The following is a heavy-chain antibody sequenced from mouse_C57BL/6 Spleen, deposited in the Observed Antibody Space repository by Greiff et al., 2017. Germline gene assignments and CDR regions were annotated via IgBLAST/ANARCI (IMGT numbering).Heavy chain of an antibody. CDR3: ARGETTVEAPYAIDY. D-gene: IGHD1-1*01. CDR2: IYPGSGTP. V-gene: IGHV1-66*01. Sequence: QVQLQQSGPELVKPGASVKISCKASGFSFTSYYIHWVKQRPGQGLEWIGWIYPGSGTPKYNEKFQGKATLTADTTSSTAYMQLSSLPSEDSAVYYCARGETTVEAPYAIDYWGPGTSVTVSS. CDR1: GFSFTSYY. J-gene: IGHJ4*01.